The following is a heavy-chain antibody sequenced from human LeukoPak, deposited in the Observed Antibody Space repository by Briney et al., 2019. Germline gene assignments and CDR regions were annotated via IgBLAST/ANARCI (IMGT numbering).Heavy chain of an antibody. CDR2: ISGGGGST. D-gene: IGHD1-26*01. CDR1: GFTFTSYS. J-gene: IGHJ4*02. V-gene: IGHV3-23*01. Sequence: GGSLRLSCAASGFTFTSYSMNWVRQAPGKGLEWVSTISGGGGSTYYADSVKGRFTISRDNSKNTLYLQVNSLRAEDTAVYYCAKGGKWDVTPFDSWGQGTLVTVSS. CDR3: AKGGKWDVTPFDS.